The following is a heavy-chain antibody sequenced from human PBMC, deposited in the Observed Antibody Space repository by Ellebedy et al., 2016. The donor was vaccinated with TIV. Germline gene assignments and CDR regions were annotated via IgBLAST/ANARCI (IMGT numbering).Heavy chain of an antibody. V-gene: IGHV3-30*18. CDR2: ISYDGSNK. Sequence: GGSLRLXCVASGFTFSSYGMHWVRQAPGKGLEWVAVISYDGSNKYYADSVKGRFTISRDNSKNTLYLQMNSLRAEDTAVYYCAKGLVLMVYAHDYWGQGTLVTVSS. CDR1: GFTFSSYG. J-gene: IGHJ4*02. D-gene: IGHD2-8*01. CDR3: AKGLVLMVYAHDY.